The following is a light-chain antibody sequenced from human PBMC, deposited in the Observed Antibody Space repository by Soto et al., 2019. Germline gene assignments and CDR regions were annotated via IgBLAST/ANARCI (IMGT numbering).Light chain of an antibody. Sequence: QSLMTQPPSLSGAPGQRVTISCTGSSSNIGAGYDVHWYQQLPGTAPKLLIYGNSNRPSGVPDRFSGSKSGTSASLAITGLQAEDEADFYCQSHDSSLSAYVFGTGTRSPS. V-gene: IGLV1-40*01. CDR2: GNS. J-gene: IGLJ1*01. CDR3: QSHDSSLSAYV. CDR1: SSNIGAGYD.